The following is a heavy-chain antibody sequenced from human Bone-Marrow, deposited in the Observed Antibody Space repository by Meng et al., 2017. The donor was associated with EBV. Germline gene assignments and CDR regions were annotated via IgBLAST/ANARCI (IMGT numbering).Heavy chain of an antibody. Sequence: VQLVESGAGVNRPGASVEVSGEASGYTFTSYAMHWVRQAPGQRLEWMGWINVGNGDTKYSQKFHGRVTITRDTSATTAYMELSSLTSEDTAVYYCARDSTGDSRRFDPWGQGTLVTVSS. CDR3: ARDSTGDSRRFDP. CDR1: GYTFTSYA. J-gene: IGHJ5*02. V-gene: IGHV1-3*01. CDR2: INVGNGDT. D-gene: IGHD3-22*01.